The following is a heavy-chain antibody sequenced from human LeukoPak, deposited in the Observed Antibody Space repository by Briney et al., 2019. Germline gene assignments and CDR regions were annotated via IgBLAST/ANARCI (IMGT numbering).Heavy chain of an antibody. V-gene: IGHV1-2*02. J-gene: IGHJ4*02. Sequence: GASVKVSCKASGYTFTSYGISWVRQAPGQGLEWMGWINPNSGGTNYAQKFQGRVTMTRDTSISTAYMELSRLRSDDTAVYYCARMDRMLLQLIDYWGQGTLVTVSS. D-gene: IGHD2-15*01. CDR1: GYTFTSYG. CDR2: INPNSGGT. CDR3: ARMDRMLLQLIDY.